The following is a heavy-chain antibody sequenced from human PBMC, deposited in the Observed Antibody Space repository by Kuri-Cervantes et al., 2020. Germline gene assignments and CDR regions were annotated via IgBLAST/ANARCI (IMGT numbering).Heavy chain of an antibody. CDR1: GYNFKSYY. CDR2: INPNSGGT. V-gene: IGHV1-2*02. CDR3: ARDRPFPIVVEQAFDI. J-gene: IGHJ3*02. Sequence: ASVKVSCKASGYNFKSYYVHWVRQAPGQGLEWMGWINPNSGGTNYAQKFQGRVTMTRDTSISTAYMELSRLRSDDTAVYYCARDRPFPIVVEQAFDIWGQGTMVTVSS. D-gene: IGHD2-15*01.